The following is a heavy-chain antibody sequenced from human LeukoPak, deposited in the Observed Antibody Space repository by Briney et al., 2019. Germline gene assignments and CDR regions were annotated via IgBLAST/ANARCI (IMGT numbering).Heavy chain of an antibody. Sequence: PSETLSLTCSVHGGSFSGYYWSWVRQPPGKGLEWIGEMYHSGTTNYTPSLKSRVTISVDTSKNQFSLNLSSVTAADTAIYYCASARGYYGSGRGLYYYYGMDVWGQGTTVTVSS. D-gene: IGHD3-10*01. CDR2: MYHSGTT. V-gene: IGHV4-34*01. CDR3: ASARGYYGSGRGLYYYYGMDV. J-gene: IGHJ6*02. CDR1: GGSFSGYY.